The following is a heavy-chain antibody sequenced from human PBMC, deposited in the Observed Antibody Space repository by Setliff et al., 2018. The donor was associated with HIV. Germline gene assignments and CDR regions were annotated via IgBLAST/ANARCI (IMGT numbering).Heavy chain of an antibody. CDR3: ARDRRDGLYYHGMDV. V-gene: IGHV1-46*01. CDR2: THPSGGSP. J-gene: IGHJ6*02. CDR1: GYSFTRYY. D-gene: IGHD5-12*01. Sequence: ASVKVSCKASGYSFTRYYMHWVRQAPGQGLEWMGITHPSGGSPNYAQKFQGRVTMTRDMSTSTVYMELSSLRSEDTAVYYCARDRRDGLYYHGMDVWGQGTTGTVS.